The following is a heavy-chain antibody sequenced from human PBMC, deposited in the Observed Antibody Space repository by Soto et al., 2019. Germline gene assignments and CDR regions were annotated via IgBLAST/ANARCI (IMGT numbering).Heavy chain of an antibody. CDR3: ARGPLLRFLEWLSATNWFDP. CDR1: GYTFTSYD. D-gene: IGHD3-3*01. CDR2: MNPNSGNT. J-gene: IGHJ5*02. V-gene: IGHV1-8*01. Sequence: GASVKVSCKASGYTFTSYDINWLRQATGQGLEWMGWMNPNSGNTGYAQKFQGRVTMTRNTSISTAYMELSSLRSEDTAVYYCARGPLLRFLEWLSATNWFDPWGQGTLVTVSS.